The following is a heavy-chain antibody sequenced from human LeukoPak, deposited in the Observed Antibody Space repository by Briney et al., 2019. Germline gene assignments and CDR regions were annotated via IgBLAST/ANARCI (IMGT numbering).Heavy chain of an antibody. CDR2: IYSSGGT. D-gene: IGHD4-17*01. CDR1: GLIVSCNY. Sequence: TGGSLRLSCVVSGLIVSCNYMTWVRQAPGKGLEWVAVIYSSGGTYYADSVKGRFTISRDNSKNTLYLQMNSLRAEDTAVYYCARDSSVTTVDYWGQGTLVTVSS. CDR3: ARDSSVTTVDY. J-gene: IGHJ4*02. V-gene: IGHV3-66*01.